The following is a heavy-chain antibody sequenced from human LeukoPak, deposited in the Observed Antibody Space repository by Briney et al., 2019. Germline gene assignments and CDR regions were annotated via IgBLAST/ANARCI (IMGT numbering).Heavy chain of an antibody. CDR1: GFTFINAW. CDR2: IKVKAHDGTI. J-gene: IGHJ4*02. V-gene: IGHV3-15*01. CDR3: TTDGVGVEGATYDN. D-gene: IGHD1-26*01. Sequence: GGSLRLSCAASGFTFINAWMTWVRQAPGKGLEWVGRIKVKAHDGTIEYAAPGKGRITISRDDSKHTLYLQMNSLKTEDTAVYYCTTDGVGVEGATYDNWGQGTLVSVSS.